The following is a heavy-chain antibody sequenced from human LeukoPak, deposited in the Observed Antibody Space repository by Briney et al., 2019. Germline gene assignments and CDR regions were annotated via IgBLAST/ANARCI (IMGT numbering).Heavy chain of an antibody. CDR2: IYPGDSDT. CDR3: ERLSQQLVQGIDY. J-gene: IGHJ4*02. CDR1: GYSFTSYW. Sequence: GESLKLSCKGSGYSFTSYWIGWVRQMPGKGLEWMGIIYPGDSDTRYSPSFQGQVTISADKSISTAYLQWSSLKASDTAMYYCERLSQQLVQGIDYWGQGTLVTVSS. D-gene: IGHD6-13*01. V-gene: IGHV5-51*01.